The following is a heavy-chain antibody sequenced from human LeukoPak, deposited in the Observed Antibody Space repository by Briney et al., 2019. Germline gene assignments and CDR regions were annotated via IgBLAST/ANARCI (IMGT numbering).Heavy chain of an antibody. J-gene: IGHJ4*02. CDR2: LFYSGYT. V-gene: IGHV4-39*07. D-gene: IGHD7-27*01. CDR1: GGSISSTPYY. Sequence: SETLSLTCTVSGGSISSTPYYWGWIRQPPGKGLEWIGSLFYSGYTYYNPSLKSRVTISVDTSNNQVSLILRSVTAADTAVYFCAKEPTGAKTFDSWGQGTLVTVSS. CDR3: AKEPTGAKTFDS.